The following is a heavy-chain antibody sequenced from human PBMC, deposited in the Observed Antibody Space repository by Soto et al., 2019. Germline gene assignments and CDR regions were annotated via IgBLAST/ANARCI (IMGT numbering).Heavy chain of an antibody. V-gene: IGHV3-48*01. D-gene: IGHD2-2*02. CDR1: GFTFSSYS. Sequence: EVQLVESGGGLVQPGGSLRLSCAASGFTFSSYSMNWVRQAPGKGLEWVSYISSSSSTIYYADSVKGRFTISRDNAKNSLYLQMHSLRAEDTAVYYCAREVPAAIKGFPFDYWGQGTLVTVSS. CDR3: AREVPAAIKGFPFDY. CDR2: ISSSSSTI. J-gene: IGHJ4*02.